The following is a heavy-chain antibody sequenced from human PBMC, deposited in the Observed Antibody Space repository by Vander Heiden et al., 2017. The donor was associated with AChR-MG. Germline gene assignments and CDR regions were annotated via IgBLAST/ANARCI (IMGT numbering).Heavy chain of an antibody. D-gene: IGHD5-18*01. V-gene: IGHV3-30*02. CDR2: IRYDRRNY. CDR3: ATLCRGDTTVVTSDY. J-gene: IGHJ4*02. CDR1: GFIFSRFG. Sequence: HVHLVAPGGGLVHPVGSLRLSCAPSGFIFSRFGIHWVRQAPGKGQEWVAFIRYDRRNYDYADTGKGRFTISRDNSKNMLYLEMNSLRGEDTAVYYCATLCRGDTTVVTSDYWGQGTLVTVST.